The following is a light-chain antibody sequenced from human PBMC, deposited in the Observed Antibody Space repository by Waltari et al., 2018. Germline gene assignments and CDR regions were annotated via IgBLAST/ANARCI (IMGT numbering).Light chain of an antibody. V-gene: IGLV4-69*01. CDR1: SGHTTNI. CDR3: QTGGHGTWV. Sequence: QLVLTQSPSASASLGASVKLTCTRSSGHTTNIIAWLQPKPEKGPRYLMKVNSDGSHNKGVEIPDRFSGSSSGAERYLTISSLQSEDEADYYCQTGGHGTWVFGGGTRLTVL. J-gene: IGLJ3*02. CDR2: VNSDGSH.